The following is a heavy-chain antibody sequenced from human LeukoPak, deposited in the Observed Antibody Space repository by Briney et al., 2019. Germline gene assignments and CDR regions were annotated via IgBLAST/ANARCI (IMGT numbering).Heavy chain of an antibody. Sequence: GGSLRLSCAASGFTFRSYGMHWVRQAPGKGLEWVAFIRYDGNSNYYADSVKGRFTISRDNSRSTLYLQMNSLRAEDTAVYYCARDGGGANNYWGQGTLVTVSS. CDR2: IRYDGNSN. CDR1: GFTFRSYG. J-gene: IGHJ4*02. CDR3: ARDGGGANNY. V-gene: IGHV3-30*02. D-gene: IGHD1-26*01.